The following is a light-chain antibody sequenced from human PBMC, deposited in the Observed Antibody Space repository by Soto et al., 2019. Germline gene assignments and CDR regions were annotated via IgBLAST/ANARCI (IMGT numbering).Light chain of an antibody. CDR3: QQYGAAPFT. J-gene: IGKJ3*01. Sequence: VLTQSPATLSLSPGDRATLSCRASRHVYINALGWYQQKPGRTPTLLIYGASTRATDIPVKFSATGSGTDFSLTTSGVEPEDSAVYYCQQYGAAPFTFGPGTRLEI. CDR2: GAS. V-gene: IGKV3-20*01. CDR1: RHVYINA.